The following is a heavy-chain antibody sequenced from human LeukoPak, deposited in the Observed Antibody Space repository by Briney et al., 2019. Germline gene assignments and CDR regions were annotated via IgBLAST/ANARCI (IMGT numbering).Heavy chain of an antibody. D-gene: IGHD6-19*01. V-gene: IGHV4-4*07. Sequence: SGTLSLTCIVSGGSISSHYWSWIRQPAGKGLEWIGQIRTSGSTNYNPSLKSRVAMSVDTSKNQFSLELSSVTAADTAVYYCAGRAQTTGWSFDYWGQGALVTVSS. CDR3: AGRAQTTGWSFDY. J-gene: IGHJ4*02. CDR1: GGSISSHY. CDR2: IRTSGST.